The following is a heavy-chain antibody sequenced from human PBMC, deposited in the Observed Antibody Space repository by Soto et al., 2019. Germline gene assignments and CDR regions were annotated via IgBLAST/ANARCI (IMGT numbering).Heavy chain of an antibody. V-gene: IGHV3-23*01. CDR2: ISGSGDST. Sequence: GGSLRLSCAASGFTFSSYAMSWVRQAPGKGLEWVSGISGSGDSTYYADSVKGRFTISRDNSKNTLNLQMNSLRAEDTAVYYCARRSSSWYFDYWGQGTLVTVSS. CDR3: ARRSSSWYFDY. J-gene: IGHJ4*02. D-gene: IGHD6-13*01. CDR1: GFTFSSYA.